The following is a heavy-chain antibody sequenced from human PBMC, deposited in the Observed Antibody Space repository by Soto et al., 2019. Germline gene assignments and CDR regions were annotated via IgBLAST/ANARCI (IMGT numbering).Heavy chain of an antibody. CDR3: ARGRRAIVVVVAATPGNGWFDP. D-gene: IGHD2-15*01. CDR1: GCICRCS. J-gene: IGHJ5*02. V-gene: IGHV4-34*01. Sequence: GCICRCSPNRISKPPGKGLELIGEINHSGSTNYNPSLKSRVTISVDTSKNQFSLKLSSVTAADTAVYYCARGRRAIVVVVAATPGNGWFDPWGQGTLVTVSS. CDR2: INHSGST.